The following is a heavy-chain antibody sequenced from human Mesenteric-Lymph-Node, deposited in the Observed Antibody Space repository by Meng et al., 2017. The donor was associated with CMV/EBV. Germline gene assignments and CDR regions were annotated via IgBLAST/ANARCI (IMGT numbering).Heavy chain of an antibody. D-gene: IGHD6-13*01. Sequence: GGSLRLSCTASGFTFGDYAMSWVRQAPGKGLEWVGFIRSKAYGGTTEYAASVKGRFTISRDDSKSTLYLQMNSLKTEDTAVYYCTTDGAAAGTGVDYWGQGTLVTVSS. J-gene: IGHJ4*02. CDR1: GFTFGDYA. V-gene: IGHV3-49*04. CDR2: IRSKAYGGTT. CDR3: TTDGAAAGTGVDY.